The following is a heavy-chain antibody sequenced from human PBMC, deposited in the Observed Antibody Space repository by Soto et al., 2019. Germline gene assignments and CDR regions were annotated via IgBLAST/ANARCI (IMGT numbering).Heavy chain of an antibody. V-gene: IGHV1-8*02. J-gene: IGHJ3*02. CDR1: GYTFTSYD. D-gene: IGHD6-6*01. Sequence: ASVKVSCKASGYTFTSYDINWVRQATGQGLEGMGWMNPNSGNTGYAQKFQARVTMTRNTSISTAYMELSSLRSEDTAVYYCARVVCIAARYSFDIWGQGTMVTVSS. CDR3: ARVVCIAARYSFDI. CDR2: MNPNSGNT.